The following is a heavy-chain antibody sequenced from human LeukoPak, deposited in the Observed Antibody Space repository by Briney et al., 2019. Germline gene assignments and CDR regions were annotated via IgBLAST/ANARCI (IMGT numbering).Heavy chain of an antibody. CDR1: GVSISYYY. V-gene: IGHV4-59*01. J-gene: IGHJ4*02. D-gene: IGHD6-13*01. CDR3: ARGSRPSSSPTLIDY. CDR2: IHYSGST. Sequence: PSETLSLTCTVSGVSISYYYWSWIRQPPGKGLEWIGYIHYSGSTNYNPSLKSRVTILVDTSKNQFSLKLSSVTAADTAVYYCARGSRPSSSPTLIDYWGQGTLVTVSS.